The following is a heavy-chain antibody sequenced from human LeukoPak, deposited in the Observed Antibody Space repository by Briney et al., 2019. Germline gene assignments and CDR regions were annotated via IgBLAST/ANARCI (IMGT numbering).Heavy chain of an antibody. Sequence: PGGSLRLSCAASGFTFSSYGMHWVRQAPGKGLEWVAFIRYDGSNKYYADSVKGRFTISRDNSKNTLYLQMNNLGAEDTAVYYCAKSGSYYYYYYMDVWGKGTTVTISS. CDR2: IRYDGSNK. D-gene: IGHD1-26*01. CDR3: AKSGSYYYYYYMDV. J-gene: IGHJ6*03. CDR1: GFTFSSYG. V-gene: IGHV3-30*02.